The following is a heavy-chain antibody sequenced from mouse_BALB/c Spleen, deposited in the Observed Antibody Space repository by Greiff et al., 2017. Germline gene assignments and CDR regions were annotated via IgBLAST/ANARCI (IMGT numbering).Heavy chain of an antibody. Sequence: EVQLVESGGGLVKPGGSLKLSCAASGFTFSSYTMSWVRQTPEKRLEWVATISSGGSYTYYPDSVKGRFTISRDNAKNTLYLQMSSLKAEDTAMYYCTRANWDAFAYWGQGTLVTVSA. CDR1: GFTFSSYT. CDR2: ISSGGSYT. J-gene: IGHJ3*01. V-gene: IGHV5-6-4*01. D-gene: IGHD4-1*01. CDR3: TRANWDAFAY.